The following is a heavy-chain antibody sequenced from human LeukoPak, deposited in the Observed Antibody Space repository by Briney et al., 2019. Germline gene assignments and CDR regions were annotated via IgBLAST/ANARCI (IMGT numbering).Heavy chain of an antibody. CDR3: ARDRAWGNDAFDI. CDR2: ISGSGDST. J-gene: IGHJ3*02. Sequence: PGRSLRLSCAASGFTFSSSAMNWVRQAPGKGLEWVSSISGSGDSTYYADSVKGRFTISRDNSKNSLYLQMNSLRAEDTAVYYCARDRAWGNDAFDIWGQGTMVTVSS. D-gene: IGHD3-16*01. V-gene: IGHV3-23*01. CDR1: GFTFSSSA.